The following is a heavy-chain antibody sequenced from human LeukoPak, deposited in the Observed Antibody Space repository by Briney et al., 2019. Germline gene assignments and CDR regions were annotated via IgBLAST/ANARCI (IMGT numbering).Heavy chain of an antibody. CDR1: GGSICSYY. CDR2: IYYSGST. CDR3: ARDLTWGAFDI. Sequence: KPSETLSLTCTVSGGSICSYYWSWIRQPPGKGLVWIGYIYYSGSTNYNPSLKSRVTISVDTSKNQFSLKLSSVTAADTAVYYCARDLTWGAFDIWGQGTMVTVSS. J-gene: IGHJ3*02. V-gene: IGHV4-59*01. D-gene: IGHD7-27*01.